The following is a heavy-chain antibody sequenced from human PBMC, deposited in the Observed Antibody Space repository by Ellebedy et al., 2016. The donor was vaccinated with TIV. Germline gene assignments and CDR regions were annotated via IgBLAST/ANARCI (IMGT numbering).Heavy chain of an antibody. CDR1: GGSFRDNY. Sequence: MPSETLSLTCAVYGGSFRDNYWTWIRQPSGKGLEWIGAINHRGSTDYNPSHKSRVIISVDTSNNQLSLKINSVTAADTAVYYCARLRGTGDGYYFDVWGRGTLVTVSS. CDR2: INHRGST. CDR3: ARLRGTGDGYYFDV. D-gene: IGHD7-27*01. V-gene: IGHV4-34*01. J-gene: IGHJ2*01.